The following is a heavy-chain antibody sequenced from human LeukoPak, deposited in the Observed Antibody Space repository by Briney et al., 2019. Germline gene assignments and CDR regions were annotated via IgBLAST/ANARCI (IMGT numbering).Heavy chain of an antibody. J-gene: IGHJ4*02. D-gene: IGHD3-22*01. CDR2: IKQDGSEK. Sequence: GGSLRLSCAASGFTFSSYWMSWVRQAPGKGLEWVAKIKQDGSEKYYVDSVKGRFTISRDNAKNSLYLQMNSLRAEDTAVYYCARDWDDSSGYPFDYWGQGTLVTVSS. V-gene: IGHV3-7*01. CDR1: GFTFSSYW. CDR3: ARDWDDSSGYPFDY.